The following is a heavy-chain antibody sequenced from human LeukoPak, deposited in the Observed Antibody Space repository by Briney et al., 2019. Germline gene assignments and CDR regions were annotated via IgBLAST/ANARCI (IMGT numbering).Heavy chain of an antibody. CDR3: AKEGSGWNKHPLYY. V-gene: IGHV3-23*01. Sequence: PGGSLRLSCAASGFTFSSYAMSWVRQAPGKGLEWVSAISGSGGSTYYADSVKGRFAISRDNSKNTLYLQMNSLRAEDTAVYYCAKEGSGWNKHPLYYWGQGTLVTVSS. D-gene: IGHD6-19*01. CDR2: ISGSGGST. CDR1: GFTFSSYA. J-gene: IGHJ4*02.